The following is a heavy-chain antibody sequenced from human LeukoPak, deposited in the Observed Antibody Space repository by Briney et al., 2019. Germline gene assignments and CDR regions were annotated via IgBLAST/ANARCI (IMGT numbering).Heavy chain of an antibody. Sequence: GASVKVPCKASGGTFSSYAISWVRQAPGQGLEWMGRIIPILGIANYAQKFQGRVTITADKSTSTAYMELSSLRSEDTAVYYCEYGSGAFDIRGQGTMVTVSS. J-gene: IGHJ3*02. CDR2: IIPILGIA. CDR1: GGTFSSYA. V-gene: IGHV1-69*04. D-gene: IGHD4-17*01. CDR3: EYGSGAFDI.